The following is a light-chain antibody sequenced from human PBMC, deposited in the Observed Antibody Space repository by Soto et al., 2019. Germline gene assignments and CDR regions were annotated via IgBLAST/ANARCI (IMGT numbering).Light chain of an antibody. V-gene: IGLV1-40*01. CDR2: GDT. Sequence: QSVLTQPPSVSGAPGQRITISCTGTSSNIGANYDVHWYQQLPGTAPKLLIYGDTNRPSGVPDRFSGSKSGTSASLVITGLQAEDEADYYCQSYDSALSVYVVFGGGTKLTVL. J-gene: IGLJ2*01. CDR3: QSYDSALSVYVV. CDR1: SSNIGANYD.